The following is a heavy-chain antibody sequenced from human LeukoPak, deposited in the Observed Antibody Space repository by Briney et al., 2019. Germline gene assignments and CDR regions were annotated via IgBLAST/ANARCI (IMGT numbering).Heavy chain of an antibody. J-gene: IGHJ4*02. CDR3: ARGSVVGATSKDY. CDR2: IIPILGIA. D-gene: IGHD1-26*01. CDR1: GYAFSGYY. V-gene: IGHV1-69*04. Sequence: ASVKVSCKASGYAFSGYYIHWVRQAPGQGLEWMGRIIPILGIANYAQKFQGRVTITADKSTSTAYMELSSLRSEDTAVYYCARGSVVGATSKDYWGQGTLVTVSS.